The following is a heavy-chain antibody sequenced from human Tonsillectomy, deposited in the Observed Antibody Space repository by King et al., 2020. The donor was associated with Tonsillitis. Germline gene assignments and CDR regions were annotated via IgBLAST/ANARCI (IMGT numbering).Heavy chain of an antibody. V-gene: IGHV3-33*01. CDR3: ALDYGGNSFDY. D-gene: IGHD4-23*01. CDR1: GFTFSSYG. CDR2: ILYAGSNK. Sequence: VQLVESGGGVVQPGRSLRLSCAASGFTFSSYGMHWVPQAPGKGLEWVAVILYAGSNKYYADSVKGRFTISRDNSKNTLYLQMNSLRAEDTAVYYCALDYGGNSFDYWGQGTLVTVSS. J-gene: IGHJ4*02.